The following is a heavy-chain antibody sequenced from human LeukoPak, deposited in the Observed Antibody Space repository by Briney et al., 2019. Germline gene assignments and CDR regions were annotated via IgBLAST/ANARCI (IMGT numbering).Heavy chain of an antibody. CDR3: ARDATLGY. CDR2: IYYSGST. J-gene: IGHJ4*02. V-gene: IGHV4-59*01. CDR1: GGSISSYY. Sequence: SETLSLTCTVSGGSISSYYWSWIRQPPGKGLEWIGYIYYSGSTNYNPSLKSRVTISVDTSKNQFSLKLGSVTAADTAVYYCARDATLGYWGQGTLVTVSS. D-gene: IGHD3-16*01.